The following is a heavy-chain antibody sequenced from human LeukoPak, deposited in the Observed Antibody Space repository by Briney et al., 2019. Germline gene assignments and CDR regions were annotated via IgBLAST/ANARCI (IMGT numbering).Heavy chain of an antibody. CDR1: GFTFSSYG. Sequence: GGSLRRSCAASGFTFSSYGMSWVRQAPGKGLEWVSAISGSGGSTYYADSVKGRFTISRDNSKNTLYLQMNSLRAEDTAVYYCAKVQLLSAYYFDYWGQGTLVTVSS. D-gene: IGHD3-10*01. V-gene: IGHV3-23*01. CDR3: AKVQLLSAYYFDY. CDR2: ISGSGGST. J-gene: IGHJ4*02.